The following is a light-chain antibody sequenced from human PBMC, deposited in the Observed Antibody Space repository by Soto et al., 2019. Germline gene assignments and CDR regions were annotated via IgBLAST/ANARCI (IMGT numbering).Light chain of an antibody. CDR3: QEAASFPIP. J-gene: IGKJ5*01. CDR1: QSLNTW. Sequence: IHMTQSPSTVSATVEDRVTFTCRASQSLNTWLAWYQQKPGKDANLLIYTGYSLQSGVPLRFSGSGSGTDFTLTINSLQAEDFATSYCQEAASFPIPFGQGTRL. CDR2: TGY. V-gene: IGKV1-12*01.